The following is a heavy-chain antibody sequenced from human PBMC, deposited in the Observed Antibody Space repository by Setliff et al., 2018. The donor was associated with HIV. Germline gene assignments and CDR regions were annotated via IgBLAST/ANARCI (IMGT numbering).Heavy chain of an antibody. CDR3: ARDTSSSY. V-gene: IGHV1-2*02. CDR1: GYTFTGYY. J-gene: IGHJ4*02. Sequence: ASVKVSCKTSGYTFTGYYVHWVRQAPGQGLEWMGWINPNNGGTNFAQNFQGRVTMTRDTSINTAYMELSRLRSDDTAMYYCARDTSSSYWGQGTPVTVSS. D-gene: IGHD2-2*01. CDR2: INPNNGGT.